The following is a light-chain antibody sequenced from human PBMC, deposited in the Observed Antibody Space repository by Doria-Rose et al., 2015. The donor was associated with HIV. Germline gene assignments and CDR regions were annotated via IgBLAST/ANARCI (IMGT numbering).Light chain of an antibody. Sequence: QTVVTQEPSVSGAPGQRVAISCTGSGSNIGAGFDVNWYQQFPGTAPKLLIHGNTNRPSGFPDRFSGSKSGTSASLAISGLRAEDEADYYCQSYDSRLSVYVFGTGTKVTVL. CDR2: GNT. CDR1: GSNIGAGFD. CDR3: QSYDSRLSVYV. J-gene: IGLJ1*01. V-gene: IGLV1-40*01.